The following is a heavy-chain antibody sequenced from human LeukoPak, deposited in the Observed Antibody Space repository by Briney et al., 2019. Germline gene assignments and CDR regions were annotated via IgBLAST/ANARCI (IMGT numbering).Heavy chain of an antibody. CDR1: GGSISSGDYY. Sequence: SETLSLTCTVSGGSISSGDYYWSWIRQPPGKGLEWIGYIYYSGSTYYNPSLKSRVTISVDTSKNQFSLKLSSVTAADTAVYYCARDLGGFLDGMDVWGQGTTVTVSS. V-gene: IGHV4-30-4*01. CDR3: ARDLGGFLDGMDV. D-gene: IGHD2/OR15-2a*01. CDR2: IYYSGST. J-gene: IGHJ6*02.